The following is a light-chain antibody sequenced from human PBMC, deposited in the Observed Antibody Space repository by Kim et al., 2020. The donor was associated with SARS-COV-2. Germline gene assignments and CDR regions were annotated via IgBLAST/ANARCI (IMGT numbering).Light chain of an antibody. J-gene: IGKJ2*01. V-gene: IGKV1-8*01. Sequence: SASTRDRVTITCRASQGITNFLALYQQKPGRAPKLLIYAASTLHSGVPSRFSGSGSGTDFTLTISSLQSEDFATYYCQQYFTYPYTFGQGTKLEI. CDR1: QGITNF. CDR2: AAS. CDR3: QQYFTYPYT.